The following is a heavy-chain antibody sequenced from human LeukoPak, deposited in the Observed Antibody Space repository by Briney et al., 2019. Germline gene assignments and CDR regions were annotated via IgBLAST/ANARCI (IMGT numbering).Heavy chain of an antibody. CDR1: GYTFTGYY. V-gene: IGHV1-2*02. CDR3: ARGHWSSWELVYFDY. J-gene: IGHJ4*02. CDR2: INPNSGGT. D-gene: IGHD1-26*01. Sequence: GASVKVSCKASGYTFTGYYMHWVRQAPGQGLEWMGWINPNSGGTNYAQKFQGRVTMTRDTSISTAYMELSSLRSEDMAVYYCARGHWSSWELVYFDYWGQGTLVTVSS.